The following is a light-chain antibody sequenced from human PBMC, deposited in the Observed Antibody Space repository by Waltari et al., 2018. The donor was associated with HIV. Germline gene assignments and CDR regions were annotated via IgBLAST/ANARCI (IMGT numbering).Light chain of an antibody. CDR2: GAS. Sequence: VVTQSPATLSVSPGQRVTLSCGASQSVRSHLAWYQQRSGQSPRLLIYGASTRATCVPARFSASGSGTDFTLTITSLQFEDFAVYYCQAFGGTFGPGTRV. CDR3: QAFGGT. J-gene: IGKJ3*01. CDR1: QSVRSH. V-gene: IGKV3-15*01.